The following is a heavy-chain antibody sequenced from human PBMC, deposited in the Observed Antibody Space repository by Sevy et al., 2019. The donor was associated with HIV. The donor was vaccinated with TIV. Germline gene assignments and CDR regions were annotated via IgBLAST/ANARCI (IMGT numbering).Heavy chain of an antibody. Sequence: GGSLRLSCAASGFTFSNAWMSWVRQAPGKGLEWVGRIKSKTDGGTTDYAAPVKGRFTISRDDSKNTLYLQMNSLKTADTAVYYCTTGIAAAGTGAFDIWGQGTMVTVSS. CDR1: GFTFSNAW. CDR2: IKSKTDGGTT. V-gene: IGHV3-15*01. CDR3: TTGIAAAGTGAFDI. D-gene: IGHD6-13*01. J-gene: IGHJ3*02.